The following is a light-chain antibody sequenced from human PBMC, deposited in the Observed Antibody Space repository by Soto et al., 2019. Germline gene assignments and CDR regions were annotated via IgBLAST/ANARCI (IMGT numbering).Light chain of an antibody. Sequence: QSALTQPPSASGSPGQSVTISCTGTSSDVGAYKYVSWYPQYPGKAPKLMIYEVTKRPSGVPDRFSGSKSGNTASLTVSGLQAEDEDDYYCTSYVGNDIWVFGGGTKVTVL. V-gene: IGLV2-8*01. CDR3: TSYVGNDIWV. CDR2: EVT. J-gene: IGLJ3*02. CDR1: SSDVGAYKY.